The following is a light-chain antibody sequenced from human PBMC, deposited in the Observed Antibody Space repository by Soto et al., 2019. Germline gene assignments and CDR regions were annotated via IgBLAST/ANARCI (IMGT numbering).Light chain of an antibody. CDR1: QSITNY. CDR2: AAS. J-gene: IGKJ1*01. CDR3: QQTYNSPWT. Sequence: DIQMAQSPSSLSASVGDRITITCRASQSITNYLNWYQQQQGKAPKLLIYAASSLQSGVPSRFSGSGSGTYFTLTISSLQAEDFATYYCQQTYNSPWTFGQGTKVDI. V-gene: IGKV1-39*01.